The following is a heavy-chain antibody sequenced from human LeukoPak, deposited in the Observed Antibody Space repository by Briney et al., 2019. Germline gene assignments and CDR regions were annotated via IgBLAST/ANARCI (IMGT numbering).Heavy chain of an antibody. V-gene: IGHV3-33*01. CDR2: IWHDGSNA. J-gene: IGHJ4*02. CDR1: GFTFSGYG. Sequence: GGSLRLSCAASGFTFSGYGMHWVRQAPGKGLEWLALIWHDGSNANYADSVKGRFTISRDNSKNTLYLQMSSLRADDAAVYYCARWSRYSGRRWYELDYRGQGTRVTVSS. CDR3: ARWSRYSGRRWYELDY. D-gene: IGHD6-13*01.